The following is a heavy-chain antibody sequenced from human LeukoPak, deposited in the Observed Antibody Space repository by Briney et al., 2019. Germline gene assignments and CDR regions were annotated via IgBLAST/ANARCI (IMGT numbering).Heavy chain of an antibody. D-gene: IGHD6-19*01. CDR2: IYYSGST. V-gene: IGHV4-39*07. CDR1: GGSISSSSYY. Sequence: SETLSLTCTVSGGSISSSSYYWGWIRQPPGKGLEWIGSIYYSGSTNYNPSLKSRVTISVDTSKNQFSLKLSSVTAADTAVYYCARVRKEQWLPGGTFFDYWGQGTLVTVSS. CDR3: ARVRKEQWLPGGTFFDY. J-gene: IGHJ4*02.